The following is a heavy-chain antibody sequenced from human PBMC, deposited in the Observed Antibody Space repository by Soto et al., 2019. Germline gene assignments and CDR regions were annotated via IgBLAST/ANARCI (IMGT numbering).Heavy chain of an antibody. Sequence: GGSLRLSCAASGFTFSSYEMNWVRQAPGKGLEWVSYISSSGSTIYYADSVKGRFTISRDNAKNSLYLQMNSLRAEDTAVYYCARGSPAPRGYYYGMDVWGQGTTVTVSS. CDR1: GFTFSSYE. CDR2: ISSSGSTI. D-gene: IGHD3-10*01. V-gene: IGHV3-48*03. J-gene: IGHJ6*02. CDR3: ARGSPAPRGYYYGMDV.